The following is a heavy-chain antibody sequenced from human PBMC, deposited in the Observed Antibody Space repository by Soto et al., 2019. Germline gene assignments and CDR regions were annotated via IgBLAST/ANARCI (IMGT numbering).Heavy chain of an antibody. D-gene: IGHD2-21*01. CDR3: ARGPSVDKVDY. CDR2: IYNSGST. Sequence: QVQLQESGPGLVEPSQTLSLTCTVSGGSISSDDYYWSWIRQPPGKGLEWIGHIYNSGSTYSNPSLKSRVTLSVGTSKSQFSLKLSSVTAADTAVYYCARGPSVDKVDYWGQGTLVTVSS. V-gene: IGHV4-30-4*01. J-gene: IGHJ4*02. CDR1: GGSISSDDYY.